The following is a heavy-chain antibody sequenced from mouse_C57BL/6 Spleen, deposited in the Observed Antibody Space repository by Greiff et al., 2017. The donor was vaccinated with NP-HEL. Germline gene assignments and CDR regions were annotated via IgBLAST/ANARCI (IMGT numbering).Heavy chain of an antibody. J-gene: IGHJ2*01. CDR1: GFTFSSYA. Sequence: EVMLVESGGGLVKPGGSLKLSCAASGFTFSSYAMSWVRQTPEKRLEWVATISDGGSYTYYPDNVKGRFTISRDNAKNNLYLQMSHLKSEDTAMYYCARGGYGSSFYYFDYWGQGTTLTVSS. D-gene: IGHD1-1*01. V-gene: IGHV5-4*03. CDR2: ISDGGSYT. CDR3: ARGGYGSSFYYFDY.